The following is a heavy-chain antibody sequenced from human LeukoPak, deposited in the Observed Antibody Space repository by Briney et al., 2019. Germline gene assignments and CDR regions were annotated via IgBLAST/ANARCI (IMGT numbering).Heavy chain of an antibody. CDR3: AIGRTIFEGYYFDY. D-gene: IGHD3-9*01. V-gene: IGHV4-39*01. Sequence: PSETLSLTCTVSGGSISSGNYRWSWIRQHPGKGLEWIGYIYYSGSTYYNPSLKSRVTISVDTSKNQFSLKLSSVTAADTAVYYCAIGRTIFEGYYFDYWGQGTLVTVSS. CDR1: GGSISSGNYR. J-gene: IGHJ4*02. CDR2: IYYSGST.